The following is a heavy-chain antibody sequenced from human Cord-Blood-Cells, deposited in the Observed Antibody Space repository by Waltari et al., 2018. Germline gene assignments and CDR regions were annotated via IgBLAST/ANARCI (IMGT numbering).Heavy chain of an antibody. CDR3: ARGLIAAAGSEVDY. J-gene: IGHJ4*02. Sequence: QVQLQQWGAGLLKPSETLSLTCAVYGGSFSGYYWSWIRQPPGKGLEWIGEINQSGSTNYNPSLKGRVTRSVDTSKNQFSLKLSSVTAADTAVYYCARGLIAAAGSEVDYWGQGTLVTFSS. D-gene: IGHD6-13*01. CDR2: INQSGST. V-gene: IGHV4-34*01. CDR1: GGSFSGYY.